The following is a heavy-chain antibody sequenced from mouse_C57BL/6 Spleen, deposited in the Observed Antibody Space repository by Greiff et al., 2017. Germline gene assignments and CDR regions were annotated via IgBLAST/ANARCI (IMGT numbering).Heavy chain of an antibody. CDR2: ISSGGDYI. CDR3: TRDHDRGAMDY. CDR1: GFTFSSYA. J-gene: IGHJ4*01. V-gene: IGHV5-9-1*02. Sequence: EVKLMESGEGLVKPGGSLKLSCAASGFTFSSYAMSWVRQTPEKRLEWVAYISSGGDYIYYADTVKGRFTISRDNARNTLYLQMSSLKSEDTAMYYCTRDHDRGAMDYWGQGTSVTVSS.